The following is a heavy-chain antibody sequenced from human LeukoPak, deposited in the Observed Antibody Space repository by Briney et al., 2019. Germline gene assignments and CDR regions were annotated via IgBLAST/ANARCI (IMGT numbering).Heavy chain of an antibody. V-gene: IGHV4-30-4*01. CDR1: GGSISSGDYY. J-gene: IGHJ4*02. Sequence: SETLSLTCTVSGGSISSGDYYWSWIRQPPGKGLEWIGYIYYSGSTYYNPSLKSRVTISVDTSKNQFSLKLSSVTAAGTAVYYCARGSTRLGLRYFGWFSYWGQGTLVTVSS. CDR3: ARGSTRLGLRYFGWFSY. D-gene: IGHD3-9*01. CDR2: IYYSGST.